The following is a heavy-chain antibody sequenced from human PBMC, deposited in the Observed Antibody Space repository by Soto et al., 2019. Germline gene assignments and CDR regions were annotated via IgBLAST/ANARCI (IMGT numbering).Heavy chain of an antibody. D-gene: IGHD3-10*01. CDR3: ARVATTNTMVRGVIKAYYYYGMDV. CDR1: GGSISSYY. J-gene: IGHJ6*02. V-gene: IGHV4-59*01. CDR2: IYYSGST. Sequence: LSLTCTVSGGSISSYYWSWIRQPPGKGLEWIGYIYYSGSTNYNPSLKSRVTISVDTSKNQFSLKLSSVTAADTAVYYCARVATTNTMVRGVIKAYYYYGMDVWGQGTTVTVSS.